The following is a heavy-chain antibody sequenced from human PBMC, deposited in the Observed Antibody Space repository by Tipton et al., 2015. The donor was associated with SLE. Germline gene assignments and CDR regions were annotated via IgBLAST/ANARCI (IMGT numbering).Heavy chain of an antibody. J-gene: IGHJ2*01. CDR1: GGSISSGDYY. CDR3: ARRRAHWASYWYFDL. V-gene: IGHV4-30-4*01. CDR2: IYYSGST. Sequence: TLSLTCTVSGGSISSGDYYWSWIRQPPGKGLEWIGYIYYSGSTYYNPSLKSRVTISVDTSKNQFSLKLRSVTAADTAVYYCARRRAHWASYWYFDLWGRGTLVTVSS. D-gene: IGHD7-27*01.